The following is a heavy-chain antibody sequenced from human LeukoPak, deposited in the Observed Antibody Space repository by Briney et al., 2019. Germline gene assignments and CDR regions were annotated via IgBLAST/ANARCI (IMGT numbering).Heavy chain of an antibody. CDR2: ISYSGST. J-gene: IGHJ3*02. CDR1: GGSFTSGNYY. D-gene: IGHD4-17*01. CDR3: ARHRDGDQNSWPDVFDI. V-gene: IGHV4-39*01. Sequence: SETLSLTCTVSGGSFTSGNYYWGWIRQPPGKGMEWIGTISYSGSTYYNPSLKSRVTISAVTSKTQISLTVNSITAADTSVYFCARHRDGDQNSWPDVFDIWGPGTMVTVSS.